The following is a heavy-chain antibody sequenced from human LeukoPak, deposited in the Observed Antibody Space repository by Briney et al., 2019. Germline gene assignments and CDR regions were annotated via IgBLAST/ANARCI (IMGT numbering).Heavy chain of an antibody. V-gene: IGHV1-46*01. D-gene: IGHD3-22*01. CDR3: ARSYYYDSSGYYPPFYDY. J-gene: IGHJ4*02. CDR1: GYTFTSYG. CDR2: INPSGGTT. Sequence: ASVKVSCKACGYTFTSYGISWVRQAPGQGLEWMGIINPSGGTTSHAQNFQGRVTMTRDTSTSTVYMELSSLRSEDTALYYCARSYYYDSSGYYPPFYDYWGQGTRVTVSS.